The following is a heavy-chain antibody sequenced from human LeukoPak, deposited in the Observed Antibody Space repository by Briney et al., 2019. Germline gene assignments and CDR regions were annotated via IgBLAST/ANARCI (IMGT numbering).Heavy chain of an antibody. Sequence: GGSLRLSCAASGFTFSSYAMSWVRQAPGKGLEWVSGISGSGGSTYYADSVKGRFTVSRDNSKNMLWLQMTSLRAEDTAIYYCARAIYDYGDPVGWFDPWGQGTLVTVSS. J-gene: IGHJ5*02. CDR2: ISGSGGST. V-gene: IGHV3-23*01. D-gene: IGHD4-17*01. CDR3: ARAIYDYGDPVGWFDP. CDR1: GFTFSSYA.